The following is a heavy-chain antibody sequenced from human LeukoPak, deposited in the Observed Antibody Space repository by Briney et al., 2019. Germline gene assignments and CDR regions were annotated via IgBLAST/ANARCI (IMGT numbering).Heavy chain of an antibody. D-gene: IGHD3-22*01. Sequence: PSETLSLTCTVSGGSISSYYWSWIRQPPGKGLEWIGYIYYSGSTNYNPSLKSRVTISVDTSKNQFSLKLSSVTAADTAVYYCARVVRDSSGYFAFDIWGQGTMVTVSS. J-gene: IGHJ3*02. CDR2: IYYSGST. CDR1: GGSISSYY. CDR3: ARVVRDSSGYFAFDI. V-gene: IGHV4-59*01.